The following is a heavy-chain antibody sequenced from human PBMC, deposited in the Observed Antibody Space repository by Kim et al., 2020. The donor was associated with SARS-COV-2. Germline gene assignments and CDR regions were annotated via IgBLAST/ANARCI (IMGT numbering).Heavy chain of an antibody. V-gene: IGHV3-21*01. CDR1: GFTFSSYS. CDR2: ISSSSSYI. CDR3: ARDSLTHYYDSSGYYYPGYYGMDV. D-gene: IGHD3-22*01. J-gene: IGHJ6*02. Sequence: GGSLRLSCAASGFTFSSYSMNWVRQAPGKGLEWVSSISSSSSYIYYADSVKGRFTISRDNAKNSLYLQMNSLRAEDTAVYYCARDSLTHYYDSSGYYYPGYYGMDVWGQGTTVTVSS.